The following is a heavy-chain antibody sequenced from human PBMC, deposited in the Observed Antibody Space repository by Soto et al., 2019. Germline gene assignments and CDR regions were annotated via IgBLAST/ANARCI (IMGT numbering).Heavy chain of an antibody. D-gene: IGHD1-26*01. J-gene: IGHJ4*02. Sequence: PSETLSLTCAVYGGSFSGYYWSWIRQPPGKGLEWIGEINHSGSTNYNPSLKSRVTISVDTSKNQFTLKLSSVTAADTAVYYCARSYRSGSYSIDYWGQGTLVTVSS. CDR1: GGSFSGYY. CDR2: INHSGST. CDR3: ARSYRSGSYSIDY. V-gene: IGHV4-34*01.